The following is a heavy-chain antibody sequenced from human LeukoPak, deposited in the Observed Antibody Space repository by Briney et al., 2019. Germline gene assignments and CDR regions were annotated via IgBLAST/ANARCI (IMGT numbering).Heavy chain of an antibody. CDR2: ISRRSSTT. CDR1: GFTFSSYR. CDR3: ARGTAAPYSSSWVDY. J-gene: IGHJ4*02. Sequence: GGSLRLSCAASGFTFSSYRMNWVRQAPEKGLEWVSYISRRSSTTYYADSVKGRFTISRDNAKNSLYPQMDSLRDEDTAVYYCARGTAAPYSSSWVDYWGQGMLVTVSS. V-gene: IGHV3-48*02. D-gene: IGHD6-13*01.